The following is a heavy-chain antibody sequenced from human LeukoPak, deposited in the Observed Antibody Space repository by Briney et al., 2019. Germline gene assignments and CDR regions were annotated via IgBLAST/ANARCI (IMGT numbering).Heavy chain of an antibody. Sequence: PSETLSLTCTVSSASISSTNHNWGWLRQPPGKGPEWIGNIYFSGTSYYNPSLKCRVIISVDTSKSQFSLKLNSVTAADTAVYYCARHAWGLNAFDVWGRGTMVIVSS. V-gene: IGHV4-39*01. CDR2: IYFSGTS. CDR3: ARHAWGLNAFDV. CDR1: SASISSTNHN. J-gene: IGHJ3*01. D-gene: IGHD3-16*01.